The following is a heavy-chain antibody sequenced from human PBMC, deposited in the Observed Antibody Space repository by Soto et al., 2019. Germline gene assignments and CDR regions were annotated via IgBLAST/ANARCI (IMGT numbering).Heavy chain of an antibody. Sequence: GGSLHLVIRASWFPLSKYTVGCIRQVRKNGLEWVSGLYGSGRGVHYADSVKGRFTISRDNSAYSVYLHMNNLRVEDTAVYYCAKDAVSFDGLWLAHVWGQRTGVPVST. J-gene: IGHJ4*02. CDR3: AKDAVSFDGLWLAHV. CDR2: LYGSGRGV. D-gene: IGHD3-9*01. CDR1: WFPLSKYT. V-gene: IGHV3-23*01.